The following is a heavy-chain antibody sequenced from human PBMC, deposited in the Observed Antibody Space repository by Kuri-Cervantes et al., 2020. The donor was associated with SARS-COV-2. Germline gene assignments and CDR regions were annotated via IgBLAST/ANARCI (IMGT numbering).Heavy chain of an antibody. D-gene: IGHD3-3*01. CDR2: IYAGGGT. CDR3: ARVSHRGSGYQNPPDY. CDR1: GFIVSSSY. Sequence: GESLKISCAASGFIVSSSYMSWVRQALGKGLEWVPIIYAGGGTYYADSVKGQFTISRDISKNTVFLQMNRLRPEDTAVYYCARVSHRGSGYQNPPDYWGQGTLVTVSP. V-gene: IGHV3-66*02. J-gene: IGHJ4*02.